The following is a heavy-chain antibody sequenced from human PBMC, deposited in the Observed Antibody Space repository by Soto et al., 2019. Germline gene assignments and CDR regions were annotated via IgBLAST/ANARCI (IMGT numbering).Heavy chain of an antibody. D-gene: IGHD1-26*01. CDR2: ISSRSSYT. V-gene: IGHV3-11*03. J-gene: IGHJ5*02. Sequence: GSLRLSCAASGFTFSDYYMSWIHQAPGKGLEWVSYISSRSSYTDHADSVKGRFIISRDNAKNSLYLQMNSLRAEDTAVYYCARYLGAPTHNWFHPWGQGSLDTVSS. CDR1: GFTFSDYY. CDR3: ARYLGAPTHNWFHP.